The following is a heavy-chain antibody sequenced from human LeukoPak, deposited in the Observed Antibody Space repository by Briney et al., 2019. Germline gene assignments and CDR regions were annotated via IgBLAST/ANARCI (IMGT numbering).Heavy chain of an antibody. D-gene: IGHD3-10*01. CDR3: ARILGDNSKCDY. V-gene: IGHV5-51*01. Sequence: GESLKISCKGSGYSFPAYWIGWVRQMPGKGLEWMGIIFPGDSDTRYSPSFQGQVTISADKSLSTAYLQWSSLKASDTAMYYCARILGDNSKCDYWGQGTLVTVSS. CDR1: GYSFPAYW. J-gene: IGHJ4*02. CDR2: IFPGDSDT.